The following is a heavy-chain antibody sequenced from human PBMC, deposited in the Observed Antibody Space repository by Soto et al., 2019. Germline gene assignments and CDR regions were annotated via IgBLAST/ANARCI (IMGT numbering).Heavy chain of an antibody. Sequence: QVQLVESGGGVVQSGRSLRLSCAASGFSFSSYGMHWVRQAQGKGLEWVAVIWYDGSNKYYADSVKGRFTISRDNSMYTLYLQMNSLRAEDTAVYYCARESVAVAGTDFDYWGQGTLVTVSS. J-gene: IGHJ4*02. D-gene: IGHD6-19*01. CDR1: GFSFSSYG. V-gene: IGHV3-33*01. CDR2: IWYDGSNK. CDR3: ARESVAVAGTDFDY.